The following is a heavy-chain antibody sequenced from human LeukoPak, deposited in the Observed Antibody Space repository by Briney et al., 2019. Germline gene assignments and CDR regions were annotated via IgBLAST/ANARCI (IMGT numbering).Heavy chain of an antibody. J-gene: IGHJ4*02. CDR2: MNPNSGNT. V-gene: IGHV1-8*01. D-gene: IGHD3-22*01. CDR1: GYTFTSYD. Sequence: ASVKVSCKASGYTFTSYDINWVRQATGQGLEWMGWMNPNSGNTGYAQKFQGRVTMTRNTSISIAYMELSSLRSEDTAVYYCARGPYYDSSGYPYYFDYWGQGTLVTVSS. CDR3: ARGPYYDSSGYPYYFDY.